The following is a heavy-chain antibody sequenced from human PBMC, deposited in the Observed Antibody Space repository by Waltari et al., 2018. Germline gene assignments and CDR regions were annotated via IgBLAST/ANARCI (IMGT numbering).Heavy chain of an antibody. D-gene: IGHD2-21*02. CDR1: GGSIRSGGYY. CDR2: IYYSGST. Sequence: QVQLQESGPGLVKPSQTLSLTCTVSGGSIRSGGYYGSWIRQHPGKGLEWIGYIYYSGSTYYNPSLKSRVTISVDTSKNQFSLKLSSVTAADTAVYYCARTAGDEGYYYMDVWGKGTTVTVSS. CDR3: ARTAGDEGYYYMDV. V-gene: IGHV4-31*03. J-gene: IGHJ6*03.